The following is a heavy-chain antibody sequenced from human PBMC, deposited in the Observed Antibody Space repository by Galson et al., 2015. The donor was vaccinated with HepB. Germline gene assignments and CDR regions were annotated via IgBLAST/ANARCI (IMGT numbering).Heavy chain of an antibody. CDR1: GFTFSNAW. D-gene: IGHD5-12*01. V-gene: IGHV3-15*01. CDR2: IKSKTDGATT. Sequence: SLRLSCAASGFTFSNAWMSWVRQAPGKGLEWVGRIKSKTDGATTDYAAPVKGRFTISRDDSKNTLFLQMRSLKTEDTAVYYCATERGYTGYVIIDWDQGTLVTVSS. J-gene: IGHJ4*02. CDR3: ATERGYTGYVIID.